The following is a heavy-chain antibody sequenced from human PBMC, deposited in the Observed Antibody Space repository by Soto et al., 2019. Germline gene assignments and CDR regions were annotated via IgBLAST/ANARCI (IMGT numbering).Heavy chain of an antibody. CDR3: AYSLCTGSGVNY. V-gene: IGHV2-5*02. Sequence: QITLKESGPTLVKPTQTLTLTCTFSGFSLSTSGVGVGWIRQPPGKALEWLALIYWDDDKRYSPSLKSRLTLTKDTSKNPVVLTMTNMDPVFTATYYCAYSLCTGSGVNYWGQGTLVTVSS. J-gene: IGHJ4*02. CDR1: GFSLSTSGVG. CDR2: IYWDDDK. D-gene: IGHD3-10*02.